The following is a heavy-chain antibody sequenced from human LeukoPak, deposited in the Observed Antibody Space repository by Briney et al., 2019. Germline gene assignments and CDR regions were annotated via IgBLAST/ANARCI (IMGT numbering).Heavy chain of an antibody. Sequence: SETLFPTRAVSGGALSPHYWSWIRRPLGKGLGWIGEINNRGTTNYSPSLRGRATISVDTSKNQFSLRLTSVTAADTAIYYCARVPLWWLTPFDFWGQGTLATVSS. CDR3: ARVPLWWLTPFDF. J-gene: IGHJ4*02. CDR1: GGALSPHY. CDR2: INNRGTT. V-gene: IGHV4-34*01. D-gene: IGHD5-12*01.